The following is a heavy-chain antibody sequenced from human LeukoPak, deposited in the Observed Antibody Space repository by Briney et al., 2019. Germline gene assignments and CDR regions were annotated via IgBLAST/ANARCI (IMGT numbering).Heavy chain of an antibody. J-gene: IGHJ4*02. V-gene: IGHV3-74*01. D-gene: IGHD2-21*02. CDR2: LNNDGSTT. CDR3: ARDMWGLQYFDH. Sequence: GGSLRLSCAASGFTFSSYWMHWVRQVPGKGLVWISRLNNDGSTTTYADSVRGRFTISRDNAKNTLYLQMDSLRAEDTAVYYCARDMWGLQYFDHWGQGALVTVSS. CDR1: GFTFSSYW.